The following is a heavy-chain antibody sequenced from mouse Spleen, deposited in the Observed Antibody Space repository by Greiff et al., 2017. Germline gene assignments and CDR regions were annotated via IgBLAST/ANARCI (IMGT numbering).Heavy chain of an antibody. J-gene: IGHJ2*01. CDR2: ISDGGSYT. V-gene: IGHV5-4*01. CDR1: GFTFSSYA. D-gene: IGHD1-1*01. CDR3: ARGRDYYGSSSYYFDY. Sequence: EVQVVESGGGLVKPGGSLKLSCAASGFTFSSYAMSWVRQTPEKRLEWVATISDGGSYTYYPDNVKGRFTISRDNAKNNLYLQMSHLKSEDTAMYYCARGRDYYGSSSYYFDYWGQGTTLTVSS.